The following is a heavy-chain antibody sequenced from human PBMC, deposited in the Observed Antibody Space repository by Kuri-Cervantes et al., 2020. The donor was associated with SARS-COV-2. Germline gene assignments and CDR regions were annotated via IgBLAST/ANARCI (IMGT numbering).Heavy chain of an antibody. CDR1: GFIFSDYS. CDR3: ARGRYYSDHYGMYV. D-gene: IGHD3-22*01. V-gene: IGHV3-48*01. CDR2: IGSSSSIN. J-gene: IGHJ6*02. Sequence: GESLKSSWAASGFIFSDYSMNGVRQAPGKGLEWVAYIGSSSSINYYAESMKGRFTISRDNAKNSLSLQMNSLRAEDTAVYYGARGRYYSDHYGMYVWGQGTTVTVSS.